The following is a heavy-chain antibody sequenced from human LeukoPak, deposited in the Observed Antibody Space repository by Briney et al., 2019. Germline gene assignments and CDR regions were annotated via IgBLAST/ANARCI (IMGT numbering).Heavy chain of an antibody. CDR2: IIPIFGTA. CDR1: GGTFSSYA. V-gene: IGHV1-69*13. Sequence: SVKVSCKASGGTFSSYAISWVRQAPGQGLEWVGGIIPIFGTANYAQKFQGRVTITADESTSTTYMELRSLRSDDTAVYYCARLNNYGDYVLDYWGQGTLVIVSS. J-gene: IGHJ4*02. D-gene: IGHD4-17*01. CDR3: ARLNNYGDYVLDY.